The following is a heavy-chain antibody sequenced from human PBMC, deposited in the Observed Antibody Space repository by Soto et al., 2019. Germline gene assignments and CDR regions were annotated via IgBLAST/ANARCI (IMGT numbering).Heavy chain of an antibody. V-gene: IGHV4-59*01. J-gene: IGHJ4*02. CDR2: IYYSGST. D-gene: IGHD3-10*01. Sequence: SETLSLTCTVSGGSISSYYWSWIRQPPGKGLEWIGYIYYSGSTNYNPSLKSRVTISVDTSKNQFSLKLSSVTAADTAVYHCARVNYGSGSYYPGCFDYWGQGTLVTVSS. CDR1: GGSISSYY. CDR3: ARVNYGSGSYYPGCFDY.